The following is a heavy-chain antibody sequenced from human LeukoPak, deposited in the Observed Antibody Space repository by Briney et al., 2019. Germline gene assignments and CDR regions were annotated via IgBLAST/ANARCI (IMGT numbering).Heavy chain of an antibody. J-gene: IGHJ4*02. V-gene: IGHV3-11*01. CDR3: ARDALGSYDY. CDR2: ISSSGSTM. CDR1: GLTFSDYY. Sequence: GGPLRLSCAASGLTFSDYYMFWIRQAPGKGLEWISYISSSGSTMYYAGSVKGRFTISRDNAKNSLYLQMNSLRAEDTAVYYCARDALGSYDYWGQGTLVTVSS. D-gene: IGHD3-10*01.